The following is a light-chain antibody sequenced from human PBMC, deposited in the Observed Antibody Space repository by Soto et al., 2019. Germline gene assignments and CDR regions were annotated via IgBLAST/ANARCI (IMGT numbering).Light chain of an antibody. CDR2: GAS. CDR1: QSVSSN. J-gene: IGKJ3*01. Sequence: TQSPATLSVSPGQRATLSFRASQSVSSNLAWYQQKPGQAPRLLIYGASTRATGIPARFSGSGSGTDFTPTISRLEPEDFTVYYCQQYSSLPTTFGPGTKVDIK. CDR3: QQYSSLPTT. V-gene: IGKV3-15*01.